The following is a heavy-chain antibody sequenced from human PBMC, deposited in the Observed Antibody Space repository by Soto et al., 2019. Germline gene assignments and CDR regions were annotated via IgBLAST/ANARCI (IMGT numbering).Heavy chain of an antibody. J-gene: IGHJ4*02. CDR3: AKAPRGTMVRGVPFDY. V-gene: IGHV3-23*01. CDR2: ISGSGGST. D-gene: IGHD3-10*01. Sequence: EVQLLESGGGLVQPGGSLRLSCAASGFTFSSYAMSWVRQAPGKGLEWVSAISGSGGSTYYADSVKGRFTISRDNSKNTLSLQMNSLRAEDTAVYYCAKAPRGTMVRGVPFDYWGQGTLVTVSS. CDR1: GFTFSSYA.